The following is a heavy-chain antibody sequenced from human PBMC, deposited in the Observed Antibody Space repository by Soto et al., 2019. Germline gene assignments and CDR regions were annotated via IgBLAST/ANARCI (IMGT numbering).Heavy chain of an antibody. D-gene: IGHD3-10*01. CDR1: VGSISSGGYS. CDR2: IYHSGST. Sequence: TLSLTCAVSVGSISSGGYSWSWILQPPGKGLEWIGYIYHSGSTYYNPSLKSRVTISVDRSKNQFSLKLSSVTAADTAVYYCARGAGSGSDYYYYYGMDVWGQGTTVTVSS. V-gene: IGHV4-30-2*01. CDR3: ARGAGSGSDYYYYYGMDV. J-gene: IGHJ6*02.